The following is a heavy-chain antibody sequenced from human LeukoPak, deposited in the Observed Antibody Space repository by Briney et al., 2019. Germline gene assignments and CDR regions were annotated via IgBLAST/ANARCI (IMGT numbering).Heavy chain of an antibody. CDR2: LIPNNGGT. Sequence: ASVKVSCKTPGYTFTGYYLHWVRQAPGQGLEWMGWLIPNNGGTNYAQKFQGRVTMTRDTSISTAFMELSRLRSDDTAIYYCARANANYFDYWGQGTLVTVSS. CDR1: GYTFTGYY. J-gene: IGHJ4*02. V-gene: IGHV1-2*02. CDR3: ARANANYFDY.